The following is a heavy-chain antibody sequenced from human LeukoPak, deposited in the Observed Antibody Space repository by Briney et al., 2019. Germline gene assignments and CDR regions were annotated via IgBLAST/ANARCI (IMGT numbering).Heavy chain of an antibody. CDR3: AKERAGYINPYYFDY. D-gene: IGHD3-9*01. CDR2: ISGSGANT. Sequence: GGSLRLSCPASGFTFSTYAMSWVRQAPGQGLEWVSTISGSGANTYYADSVRGRFTIYRDNSKNTLYLHMNSLRAEDAAVYYCAKERAGYINPYYFDYWGQETLVTVSS. CDR1: GFTFSTYA. V-gene: IGHV3-23*01. J-gene: IGHJ4*02.